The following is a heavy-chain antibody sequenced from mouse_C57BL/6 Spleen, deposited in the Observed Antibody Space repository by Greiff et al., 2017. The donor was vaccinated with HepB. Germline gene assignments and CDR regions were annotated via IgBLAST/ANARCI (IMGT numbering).Heavy chain of an antibody. Sequence: VQLQQSGPELVKPGASVKISCKASGYAFSSSWMNWVKQRPGKGLEWIGRIYPGDGDTNYNGKFKGKATLTADKSSSTAYMQLSSLTSEDSAVYFCARWGKPWYFDVWGTGTTVTVSS. CDR2: IYPGDGDT. CDR1: GYAFSSSW. CDR3: ARWGKPWYFDV. D-gene: IGHD2-1*01. J-gene: IGHJ1*03. V-gene: IGHV1-82*01.